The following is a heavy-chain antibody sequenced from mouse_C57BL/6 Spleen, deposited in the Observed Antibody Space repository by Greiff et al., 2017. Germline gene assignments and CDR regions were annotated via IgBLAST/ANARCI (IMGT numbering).Heavy chain of an antibody. CDR2: IYPGSGNT. J-gene: IGHJ2*01. CDR3: ARGHYSTYYFDY. Sequence: QVQLKESGAELVRPGASVKLSCKASGYTFTDYYINWVKQRPGQGLEWIARIYPGSGNTYYNEKFKGKATLTAEKSSSTAYMQLSSLTSEDSAVYFCARGHYSTYYFDYWGQGTTLTVSS. V-gene: IGHV1-76*01. CDR1: GYTFTDYY. D-gene: IGHD2-5*01.